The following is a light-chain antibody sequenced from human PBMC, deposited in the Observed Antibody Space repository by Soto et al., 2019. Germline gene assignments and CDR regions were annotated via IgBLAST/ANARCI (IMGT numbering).Light chain of an antibody. CDR3: GTWDDSLFSFV. Sequence: SVLTQPPSVSAAPGQRGTIPCPGSNINSGDNHVSWYQHLPGTSPKLVVYANDRRPSDLPGRFSGSESGTSAKLVITRLQTGDEAVYYCGTWDDSLFSFVFGPGTKVTVL. J-gene: IGLJ1*01. CDR1: NINSGDNH. V-gene: IGLV1-51*01. CDR2: AND.